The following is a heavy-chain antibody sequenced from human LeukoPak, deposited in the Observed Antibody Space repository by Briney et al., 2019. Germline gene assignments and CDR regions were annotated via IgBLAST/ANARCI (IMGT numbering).Heavy chain of an antibody. V-gene: IGHV4-59*01. J-gene: IGHJ5*02. Sequence: SETLSLTCTVSGGSISSYYWSWIRQPPGKGLEWIGYIYYSGSTNYNPSLKSRVTISVDTSKNQFSLKLSSVTAADTAVYYCARDGQWLGWFDPWGQGTLVTVSS. D-gene: IGHD6-19*01. CDR3: ARDGQWLGWFDP. CDR2: IYYSGST. CDR1: GGSISSYY.